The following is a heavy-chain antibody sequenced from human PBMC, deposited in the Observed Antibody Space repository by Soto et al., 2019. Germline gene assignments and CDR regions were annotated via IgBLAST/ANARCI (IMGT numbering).Heavy chain of an antibody. Sequence: ASVKVSCKASGYTFTSYYMRWVRQAPGQGLEWMGIINPSGGSTSYAQKFQGRVTMTRDTSTSTVYMELSSLRSEDTAVYYCARDSYYYGSGSYYDYYYYYGMDVWGQGTTVTVSS. J-gene: IGHJ6*02. CDR3: ARDSYYYGSGSYYDYYYYYGMDV. CDR1: GYTFTSYY. CDR2: INPSGGST. D-gene: IGHD3-10*01. V-gene: IGHV1-46*01.